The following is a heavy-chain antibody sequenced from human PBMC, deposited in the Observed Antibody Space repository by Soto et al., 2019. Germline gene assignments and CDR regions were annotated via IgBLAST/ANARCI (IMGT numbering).Heavy chain of an antibody. CDR3: ARSAQLGYCSGGSRDQNN. Sequence: GGSLRLSCAASGFTLSNYAMSWVRQAPGKGLEWVSTISGSGDGMFYADSVKGRFTVSRDISKNTLYLQMDSLRAEDTAVYYCARSAQLGYCSGGSRDQNNWGQGTLVTVSS. CDR2: ISGSGDGM. V-gene: IGHV3-23*01. J-gene: IGHJ4*02. D-gene: IGHD2-15*01. CDR1: GFTLSNYA.